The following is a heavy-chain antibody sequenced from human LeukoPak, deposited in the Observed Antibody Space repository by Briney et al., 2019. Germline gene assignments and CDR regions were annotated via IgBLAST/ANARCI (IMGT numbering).Heavy chain of an antibody. J-gene: IGHJ5*02. CDR3: ARLYGTYPGWFDP. CDR2: IWYDGSNK. Sequence: PGGSLRLSCAASGFTFSSYAMSWVRQAPGKGLEWVAVIWYDGSNKYYADSVKGRFTISRDNSKNTLYLQMNSLRAEDTAVYYCARLYGTYPGWFDPWGQGTLVTVSS. D-gene: IGHD4-17*01. V-gene: IGHV3-33*08. CDR1: GFTFSSYA.